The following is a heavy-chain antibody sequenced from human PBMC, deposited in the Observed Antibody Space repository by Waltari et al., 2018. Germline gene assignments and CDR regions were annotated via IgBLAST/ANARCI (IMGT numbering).Heavy chain of an antibody. CDR1: GFTFSSYR. CDR2: ISSSSSYI. J-gene: IGHJ3*02. D-gene: IGHD1-7*01. CDR3: ARDDSITGTTNAFDI. V-gene: IGHV3-21*01. Sequence: EVQLVESGGGLVKPGGSLRLSCAASGFTFSSYRMNWVRQAPGKGLEWVSSISSSSSYIYYADSVKGRFTISRDNAKNSLYLQMNSLRAEDTAVYYCARDDSITGTTNAFDIWGQGTMVTVSS.